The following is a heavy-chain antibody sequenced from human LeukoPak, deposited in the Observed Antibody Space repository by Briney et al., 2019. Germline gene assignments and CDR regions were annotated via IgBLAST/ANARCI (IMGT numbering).Heavy chain of an antibody. Sequence: GGSLRLSCAASGFTFSDYYMSWIRQAPGKGLEWVSYISSSGSTIYHADSVKGRFTISRDNAKNSLYLQMNSLRAEDMALYYCAKGLYGSGSYLDYWGQGTLVTVSS. CDR3: AKGLYGSGSYLDY. CDR2: ISSSGSTI. D-gene: IGHD3-10*01. V-gene: IGHV3-11*01. J-gene: IGHJ4*02. CDR1: GFTFSDYY.